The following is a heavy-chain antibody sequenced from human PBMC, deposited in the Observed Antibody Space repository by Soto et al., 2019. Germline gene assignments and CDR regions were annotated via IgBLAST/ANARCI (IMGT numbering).Heavy chain of an antibody. CDR2: VILIFGTA. D-gene: IGHD1-26*01. CDR3: ATERGGELPDYYYSSGMDV. Sequence: QVQLVQSGAEVKKPGASVKVSCKASGGTFSSYAISWVRQAPGQGLAWMGGVILIFGTANYAQKFQGRVTITADEYTSTAYMELGSLRSEDTAVYYCATERGGELPDYYYSSGMDVWGQGTTVTVSS. CDR1: GGTFSSYA. J-gene: IGHJ6*02. V-gene: IGHV1-69*01.